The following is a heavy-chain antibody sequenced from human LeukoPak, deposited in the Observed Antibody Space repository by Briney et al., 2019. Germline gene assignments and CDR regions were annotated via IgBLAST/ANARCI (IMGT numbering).Heavy chain of an antibody. V-gene: IGHV3-7*04. CDR3: ARTLGYCSSTNCFLTFDY. CDR1: GFTFSSYW. D-gene: IGHD2-2*01. Sequence: TGGSLRLSCAASGFTFSSYWMTWVRQAPGKGLEWVANIKHDGSEEYYVDSVKGRFTISRGNAKNSLYLQMNSLRAEDTAVYYCARTLGYCSSTNCFLTFDYWGQGTLVTVSS. J-gene: IGHJ4*02. CDR2: IKHDGSEE.